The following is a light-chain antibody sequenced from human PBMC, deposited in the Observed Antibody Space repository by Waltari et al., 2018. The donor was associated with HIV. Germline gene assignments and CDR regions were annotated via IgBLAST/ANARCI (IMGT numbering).Light chain of an antibody. V-gene: IGKV4-1*01. CDR3: QQHYDHPYS. CDR1: QSLFFSYAHNNK. Sequence: DIVMTQSPDSLAVSLGERATINCKSSQSLFFSYAHNNKLNWYQHKPGQPPKLLISWAFIRESGCPERFSGSGSGTDFALTISNLQAEDVAVYYCQQHYDHPYSFGQGTRLELK. J-gene: IGKJ2*01. CDR2: WAF.